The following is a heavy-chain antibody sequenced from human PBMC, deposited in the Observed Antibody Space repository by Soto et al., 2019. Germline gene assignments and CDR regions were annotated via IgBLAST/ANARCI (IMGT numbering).Heavy chain of an antibody. CDR1: ASTFPSSG. Sequence: AAVTVASPASASTFPSSGISLVRQAPGQGLEWMGWISAYNGNTNYAQKLQGRVTMTTDTSTSTAYMELRSLRSDDTAVYYCARVSGYCSSTSCSAGVRFDPWGQGTLVTVSS. D-gene: IGHD2-2*01. J-gene: IGHJ5*02. CDR2: ISAYNGNT. CDR3: ARVSGYCSSTSCSAGVRFDP. V-gene: IGHV1-18*01.